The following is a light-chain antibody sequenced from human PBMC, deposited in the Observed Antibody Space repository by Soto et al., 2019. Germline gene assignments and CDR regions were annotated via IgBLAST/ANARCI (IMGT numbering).Light chain of an antibody. CDR2: GAS. CDR1: QSVSSSY. V-gene: IGKV3-20*01. J-gene: IGKJ1*01. CDR3: QQYGSSSWT. Sequence: MKQSPATLSVKQGERATLSCRASQSVSSSYLAWYQQKPGQAPRLLIYGASSRATGIPDRFSGSGSGTDFTLTISRLEPEDFAVYYCQQYGSSSWTFGQGTIVDVK.